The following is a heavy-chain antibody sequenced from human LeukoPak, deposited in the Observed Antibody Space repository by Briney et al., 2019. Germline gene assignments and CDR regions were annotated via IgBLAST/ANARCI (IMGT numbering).Heavy chain of an antibody. CDR2: INPNSGDT. CDR3: ARVPTATIFGVVTVDFDY. J-gene: IGHJ4*02. D-gene: IGHD3-3*01. CDR1: GYTFTSHH. Sequence: ASVTVSCKASGYTFTSHHMHWVRQAPGQGLEWMGWINPNSGDTNYAQKFQGRVTMTRDTSISTAYMELSRLTSDDTAVYYCARVPTATIFGVVTVDFDYWGQGTLVTVSS. V-gene: IGHV1-2*02.